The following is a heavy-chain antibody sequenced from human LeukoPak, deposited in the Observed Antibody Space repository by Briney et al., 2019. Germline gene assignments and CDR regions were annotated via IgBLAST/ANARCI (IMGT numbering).Heavy chain of an antibody. V-gene: IGHV7-4-1*02. J-gene: IGHJ4*02. CDR1: GYTFTSYA. CDR3: ARGALWFGESPDPADY. Sequence: ASVKVSCKASGYTFTSYAMNWVRQAPGQGLEWMGWINTNTGNPTYAQGFTGRFVFSLDTSVSTAYLQISSLKAEDTAVYYCARGALWFGESPDPADYLGQGTLVTVSS. D-gene: IGHD3-10*01. CDR2: INTNTGNP.